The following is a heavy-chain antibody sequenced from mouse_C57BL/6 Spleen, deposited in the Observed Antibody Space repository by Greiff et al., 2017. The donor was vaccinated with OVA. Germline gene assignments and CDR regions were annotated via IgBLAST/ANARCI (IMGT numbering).Heavy chain of an antibody. D-gene: IGHD1-1*01. CDR2: IDPSDSYT. CDR3: ARTVVASFDD. V-gene: IGHV1-69*01. J-gene: IGHJ2*01. CDR1: GYTFTSYW. Sequence: QVQLQQPGAELVMPGASVKLSCKASGYTFTSYWMHWVKQRPGQGLEWIGEIDPSDSYTNYNQKFKGKSTLTVDKSSSTAYMQLSSLTSEDSAVYYCARTVVASFDDWGQGTTLTVSS.